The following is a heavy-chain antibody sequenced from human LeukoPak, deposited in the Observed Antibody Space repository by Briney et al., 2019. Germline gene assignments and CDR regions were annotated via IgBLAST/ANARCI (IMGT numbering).Heavy chain of an antibody. Sequence: GRSLRLSCAASGFTFDDYAMHWVRQAPGKGLEWVSSISSSSSYIYYADSVKGRFTISRDNAKNSLYLQMNSLRAEDTAVYYCARGDDGANFDYWGQGTLVTVSS. CDR1: GFTFDDYA. CDR3: ARGDDGANFDY. V-gene: IGHV3-21*01. CDR2: ISSSSSYI. D-gene: IGHD4-17*01. J-gene: IGHJ4*02.